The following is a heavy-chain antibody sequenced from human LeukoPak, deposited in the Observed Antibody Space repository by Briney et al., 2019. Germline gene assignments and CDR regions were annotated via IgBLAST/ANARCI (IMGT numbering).Heavy chain of an antibody. Sequence: GGSLRLSCAASGFTFSSYAMHWVRQAPGKGLEWVAVISYDGSNKYYADPVKGRFTISRDNSKNTLYLQMNSLRAEDTAVYYCARESFGFDYWGQGTLVTVSS. CDR2: ISYDGSNK. J-gene: IGHJ4*02. CDR3: ARESFGFDY. D-gene: IGHD3-10*01. V-gene: IGHV3-30-3*01. CDR1: GFTFSSYA.